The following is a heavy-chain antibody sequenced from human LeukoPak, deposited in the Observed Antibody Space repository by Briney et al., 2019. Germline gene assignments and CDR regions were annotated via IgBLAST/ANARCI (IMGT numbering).Heavy chain of an antibody. V-gene: IGHV4-59*08. Sequence: SEALSLTCTVSGGSISNYYWSWIRQPPGKGLEWIGYIYYSGSTNYNPSLKSRVTISVDTSKNQFSLKLNSVTAADTAVYYCARRAYGSGSFNRYYFDYWGQGTLVAVSS. CDR3: ARRAYGSGSFNRYYFDY. CDR1: GGSISNYY. D-gene: IGHD3-10*01. J-gene: IGHJ4*02. CDR2: IYYSGST.